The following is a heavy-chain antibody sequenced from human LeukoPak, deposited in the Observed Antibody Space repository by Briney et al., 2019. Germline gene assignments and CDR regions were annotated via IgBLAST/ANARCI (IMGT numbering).Heavy chain of an antibody. CDR1: GFTFSSYG. V-gene: IGHV3-30*18. J-gene: IGHJ4*02. CDR3: AKEFQQLSDLLRD. CDR2: ISYDGSNK. Sequence: GRSLRLSCAASGFTFSSYGMHWVRQAPGKGLEWVAVISYDGSNKYYADSVKGRFTISRDNPKNTLYLQMNSLRAEDTAVYYCAKEFQQLSDLLRDWGQGTLVTVSS. D-gene: IGHD6-13*01.